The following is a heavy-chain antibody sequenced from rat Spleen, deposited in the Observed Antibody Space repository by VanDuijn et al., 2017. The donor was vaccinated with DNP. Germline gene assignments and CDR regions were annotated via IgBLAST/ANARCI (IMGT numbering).Heavy chain of an antibody. D-gene: IGHD1-4*01. CDR1: FYSITSSYR. J-gene: IGHJ2*01. Sequence: EVQLQESGPGLVKPSQSLSLTCSVTFYSITSSYRWNWLRNFPGNKLEWMGYIDTAGTTNYNPSRKSRISITTDTSKNQFFLQVNSFTTEDTATYYSALGRYNRYYFDYWGQGVMVTVSS. CDR3: ALGRYNRYYFDY. V-gene: IGHV3-3*01. CDR2: IDTAGTT.